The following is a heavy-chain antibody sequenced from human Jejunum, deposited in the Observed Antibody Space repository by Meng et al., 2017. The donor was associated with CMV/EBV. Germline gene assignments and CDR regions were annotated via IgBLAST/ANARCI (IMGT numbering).Heavy chain of an antibody. D-gene: IGHD7-27*01. CDR2: ITPSSGGT. CDR1: GYTFTGYY. CDR3: VRANLGSADY. Sequence: QVQLGQYGAEVKKPGASVKVSCKASGYTFTGYYMHWLRQAPGQGLEWVGRITPSSGGTTYAQKFQGRVTMTRDTSISTAYMELSSLRSDDAAIYYCVRANLGSADYWGQGTLVTVSS. V-gene: IGHV1-2*06. J-gene: IGHJ4*02.